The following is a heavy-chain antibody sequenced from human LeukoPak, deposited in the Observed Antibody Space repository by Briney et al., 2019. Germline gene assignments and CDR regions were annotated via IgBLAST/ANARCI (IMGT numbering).Heavy chain of an antibody. V-gene: IGHV4-34*01. CDR3: ARDQLPTKNAFDI. CDR2: INHSGGT. CDR1: GGSISSYY. J-gene: IGHJ3*02. Sequence: SETLSLTCTVSGGSISSYYWSWIRQPPGKGLEWIGEINHSGGTNYNPSLKSRVTIPVDTSKNQFSLKLSSVTAADTAVYYCARDQLPTKNAFDIWGQGIMVTVSS. D-gene: IGHD2-2*01.